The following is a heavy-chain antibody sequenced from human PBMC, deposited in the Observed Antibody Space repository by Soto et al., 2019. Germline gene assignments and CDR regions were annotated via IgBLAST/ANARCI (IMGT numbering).Heavy chain of an antibody. CDR2: IIPIFGTA. Sequence: QVQLVQSGAEVKKPGSSVKVSCKASGGTFSSYAISWVRQAPGQGLEWMGGIIPIFGTANYAQKFQGRVTITADKSASPAYMELSSLRSADTAVDYWARARQYSSRWFDPWGQGTLVTVSS. CDR1: GGTFSSYA. CDR3: ARARQYSSRWFDP. V-gene: IGHV1-69*06. D-gene: IGHD6-13*01. J-gene: IGHJ5*02.